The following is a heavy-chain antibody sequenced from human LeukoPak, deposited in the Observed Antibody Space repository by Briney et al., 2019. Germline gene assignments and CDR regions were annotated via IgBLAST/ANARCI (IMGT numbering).Heavy chain of an antibody. CDR1: GGSISSYY. V-gene: IGHV4-59*01. J-gene: IGHJ4*02. CDR3: ARSRDGYNFFRGFDY. D-gene: IGHD5-24*01. CDR2: IYYSGST. Sequence: SETLSLTCTVSGGSISSYYWSWIRQPPGKGLEWIGYIYYSGSTNYNPSLKSRVTISVDTSKNQFSLKLSSVTAADTAVYYCARSRDGYNFFRGFDYWGQGTLVTVSS.